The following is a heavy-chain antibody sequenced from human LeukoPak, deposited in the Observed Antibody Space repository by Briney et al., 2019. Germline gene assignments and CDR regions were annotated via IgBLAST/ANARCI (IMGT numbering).Heavy chain of an antibody. Sequence: GASVKVSCKASGYTFTSYGISWVRQAPGQGLEWMGWINPNGNGAKYAQQFQGRLTMTTDTSIDTAYMELSGLKSDDTAIYYCAKAMDTSMVPDLNYWGQGTLVTVSS. V-gene: IGHV1-2*02. CDR2: INPNGNGA. J-gene: IGHJ4*02. CDR3: AKAMDTSMVPDLNY. CDR1: GYTFTSYG. D-gene: IGHD5-18*01.